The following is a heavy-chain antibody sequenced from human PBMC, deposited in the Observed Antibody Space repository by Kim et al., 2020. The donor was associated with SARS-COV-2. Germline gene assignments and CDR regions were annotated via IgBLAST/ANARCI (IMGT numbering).Heavy chain of an antibody. D-gene: IGHD4-17*01. CDR3: AKAPADGDYYY. CDR1: GFICRNYG. V-gene: IGHV3-33*06. Sequence: GGSLRLSCAASGFICRNYGMHWVRQAPGKGLEWVAVIWYDGSNKYYADSVKGRFTISRDNSKNTLYLQMNSLRAEDTAVYYCAKAPADGDYYYWGQGTLVTVSS. J-gene: IGHJ4*02. CDR2: IWYDGSNK.